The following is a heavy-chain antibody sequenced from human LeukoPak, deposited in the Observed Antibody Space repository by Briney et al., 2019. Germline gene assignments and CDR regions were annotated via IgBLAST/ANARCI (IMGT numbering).Heavy chain of an antibody. CDR2: IHDSGST. V-gene: IGHV4-59*01. CDR3: ARVGSYCMDV. D-gene: IGHD1-26*01. CDR1: GGSISSYY. Sequence: SETLSLTCTVSGGSISSYYWSWIRQPPGKALEWIGYIHDSGSTNYNPSLKSRVTISIDTSKNQFSLKLSSVTAADPAVYYCARVGSYCMDVWGKGSTVTVSS. J-gene: IGHJ6*03.